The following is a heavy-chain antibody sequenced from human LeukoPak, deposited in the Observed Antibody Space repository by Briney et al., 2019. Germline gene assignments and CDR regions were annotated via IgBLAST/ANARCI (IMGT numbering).Heavy chain of an antibody. Sequence: ASVRVSCKASGYIFSNYDINWVRQATGQGLEWMGWMNPNSGNIVYAQKFQGRVTITKNTSINTAYMDLSRLTSEDTAVYYCAREGLDYGGQGTLVTVSS. CDR3: AREGLDY. CDR2: MNPNSGNI. V-gene: IGHV1-8*03. J-gene: IGHJ4*02. CDR1: GYIFSNYD.